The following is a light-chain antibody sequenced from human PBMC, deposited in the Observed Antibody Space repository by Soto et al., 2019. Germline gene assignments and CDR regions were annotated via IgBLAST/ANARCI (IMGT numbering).Light chain of an antibody. CDR1: TGDVGAYSF. J-gene: IGLJ3*02. CDR2: DAS. Sequence: QSALTQPRSVSGSPGQSVTISCTGTTGDVGAYSFVSWHQLHPGKAPKLMIYDASKRPSGVPDRFSASKSGNTASLTISGLQAEDEADYYCCSYAGSFTWVFGGGTKVTVL. V-gene: IGLV2-11*01. CDR3: CSYAGSFTWV.